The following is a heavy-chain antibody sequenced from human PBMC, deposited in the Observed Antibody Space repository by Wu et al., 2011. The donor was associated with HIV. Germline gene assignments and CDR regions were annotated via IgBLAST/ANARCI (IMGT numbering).Heavy chain of an antibody. V-gene: IGHV1-69*01. J-gene: IGHJ6*03. CDR2: IPILGTT. Sequence: RQAPGQGLSGWKVIPILGTTNYAQKFQGRVTITADESTSTTYLELSSLRSEDTAVYYCARAYDLWSGSGYYYYMDVWGKGTTVSVSS. D-gene: IGHD3-3*01. CDR3: ARAYDLWSGSGYYYYMDV.